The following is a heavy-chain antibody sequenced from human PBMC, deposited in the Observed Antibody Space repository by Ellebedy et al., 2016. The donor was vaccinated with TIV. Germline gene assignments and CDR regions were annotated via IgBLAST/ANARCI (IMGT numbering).Heavy chain of an antibody. CDR1: GYTFTDFY. D-gene: IGHD3-10*01. CDR2: INPNSGGT. J-gene: IGHJ6*02. Sequence: AASVKVSCKASGYTFTDFYIHWVRQAPGQGLEWMGWINPNSGGTNYAKKFQGRVTMTRDTSTSTAYMELSRLVSDDTAVYYCARDRGYYYYYGMDVWGQGTTVTVSS. CDR3: ARDRGYYYYYGMDV. V-gene: IGHV1-2*02.